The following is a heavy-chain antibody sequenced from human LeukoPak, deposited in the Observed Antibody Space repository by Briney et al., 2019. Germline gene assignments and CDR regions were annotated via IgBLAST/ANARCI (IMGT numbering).Heavy chain of an antibody. Sequence: GGSLRLSCAASGFTFSSYWMNWARQAPGKGLEWVASINHNGNVNYYVDSVKGRFTISRDNAKNSLYLQMSNLRAEDTAVYYCARDGGNWNDYYYYGMDVWGQGTTVTVSS. CDR1: GFTFSSYW. J-gene: IGHJ6*02. CDR3: ARDGGNWNDYYYYGMDV. V-gene: IGHV3-7*01. D-gene: IGHD1-1*01. CDR2: INHNGNVN.